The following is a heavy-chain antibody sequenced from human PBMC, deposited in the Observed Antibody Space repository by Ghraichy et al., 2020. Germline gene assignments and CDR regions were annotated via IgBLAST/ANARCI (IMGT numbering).Heavy chain of an antibody. Sequence: GGSLRLSCAASGFTFSDYYMSWIRQAPGKGLEWVSYISSSSSYTNYADSVKGRFTISRDNAKNSLYLQMNSLRAEDTAVYYCARGGYSYGHGRIDYWGQGTLVTVSS. D-gene: IGHD5-18*01. CDR1: GFTFSDYY. V-gene: IGHV3-11*03. J-gene: IGHJ4*02. CDR2: ISSSSSYT. CDR3: ARGGYSYGHGRIDY.